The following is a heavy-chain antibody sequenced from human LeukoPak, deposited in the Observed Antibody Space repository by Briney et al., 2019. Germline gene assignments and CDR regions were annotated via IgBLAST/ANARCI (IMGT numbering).Heavy chain of an antibody. CDR3: AKDAVDDYGGNSGFDP. CDR1: GFTFSSYS. V-gene: IGHV3-21*01. J-gene: IGHJ5*02. CDR2: ISSSSSYI. Sequence: GGSLRLSCAASGFTFSSYSMNWVRQAPGKGLEWVSSISSSSSYIYYADSVKGRFTISRDNSKNTLYLQMNSLRAEDTAVYYCAKDAVDDYGGNSGFDPWGQGTLVTVSS. D-gene: IGHD4-23*01.